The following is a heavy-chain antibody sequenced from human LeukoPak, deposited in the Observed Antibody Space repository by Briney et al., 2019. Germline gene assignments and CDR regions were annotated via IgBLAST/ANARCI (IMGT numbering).Heavy chain of an antibody. CDR1: GFTFSSYW. CDR3: AKGGRYFDWLDQ. D-gene: IGHD3-9*01. CDR2: IKQDGSEK. V-gene: IGHV3-7*03. J-gene: IGHJ5*02. Sequence: PGGSLRLSCAASGFTFSSYWMSWVRQAPGKGLEWVANIKQDGSEKYYVDSVKGRFTISRDNAKNSLYLQMNSLRAEDTALYYCAKGGRYFDWLDQWGQGTLVTVSA.